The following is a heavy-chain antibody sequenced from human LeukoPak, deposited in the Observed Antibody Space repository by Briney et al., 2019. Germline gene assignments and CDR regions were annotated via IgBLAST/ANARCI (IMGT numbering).Heavy chain of an antibody. CDR2: IYYSGNT. CDR3: ARAPHFFDISGSRYYFDY. J-gene: IGHJ4*02. V-gene: IGHV4-39*07. Sequence: SETLSLTCTVSGGSIRDTTYYWGWIRQPPEKGLEWIGSIYYSGNTYYNPSLMSRVTISVDTSKNQFSLNLSSVTAADTAVYYCARAPHFFDISGSRYYFDYWGQGTLVTVSS. CDR1: GGSIRDTTYY. D-gene: IGHD3-22*01.